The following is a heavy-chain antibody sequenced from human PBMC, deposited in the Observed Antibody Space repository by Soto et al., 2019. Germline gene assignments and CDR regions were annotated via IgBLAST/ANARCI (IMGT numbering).Heavy chain of an antibody. Sequence: QVQLVQSGAEVKKPGASVKVSCKASGYTFTSYGISWVRQAPGQGLEWMGWISAYNGNTNYAQKLQGRVTMTTDTSTSTAYMELRSLRSDDTAVYYCARERRVDSSSLGPNWFDPWGQGTLVTVSS. CDR1: GYTFTSYG. V-gene: IGHV1-18*01. CDR3: ARERRVDSSSLGPNWFDP. CDR2: ISAYNGNT. J-gene: IGHJ5*02. D-gene: IGHD6-6*01.